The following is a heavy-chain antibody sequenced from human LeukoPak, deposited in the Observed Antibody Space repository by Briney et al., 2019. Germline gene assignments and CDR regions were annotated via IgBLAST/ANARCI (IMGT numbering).Heavy chain of an antibody. J-gene: IGHJ5*02. CDR1: GGSFSTYY. V-gene: IGHV4-34*01. Sequence: SSETLSLTCVVYGGSFSTYYWSWIRQPPGKGLEWIGEISHSGSTNYNPSLKSRVTISLDTSKNQFSLKLSSVTAADTAVYYYASGGLYYWFDPWGQGTLVTVSS. D-gene: IGHD2-21*01. CDR2: ISHSGST. CDR3: ASGGLYYWFDP.